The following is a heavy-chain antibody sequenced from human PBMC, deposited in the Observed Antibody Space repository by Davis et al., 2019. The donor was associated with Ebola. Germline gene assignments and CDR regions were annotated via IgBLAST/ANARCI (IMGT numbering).Heavy chain of an antibody. CDR3: TTVSSIAAAGTGYYFDY. D-gene: IGHD6-13*01. J-gene: IGHJ4*02. CDR1: GFTFSNAW. Sequence: GESLKISCAASGFTFSNAWMSWVRQAPGKGLEWVGRIKSKTDGGTTDYAAPVKGRFTISRDDSKNTLYLQMNSLKTEDTAVYYCTTVSSIAAAGTGYYFDYWGQGTLVTVSS. CDR2: IKSKTDGGTT. V-gene: IGHV3-15*01.